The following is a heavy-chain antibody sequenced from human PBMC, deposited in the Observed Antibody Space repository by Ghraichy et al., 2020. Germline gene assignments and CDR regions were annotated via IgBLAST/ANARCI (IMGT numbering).Heavy chain of an antibody. J-gene: IGHJ4*02. D-gene: IGHD6-19*01. V-gene: IGHV4-61*01. CDR1: GGSVSSGSYY. CDR2: IYYSGST. Sequence: SQTLSLTCTVSGGSVSSGSYYWSWIRQPPGKGLEWIGYIYYSGSTNYNPSLKSRVTISVDTSKNQFSLKLSSVTAADTAVYYCARRAVAGIHNWGQGTLVTVSS. CDR3: ARRAVAGIHN.